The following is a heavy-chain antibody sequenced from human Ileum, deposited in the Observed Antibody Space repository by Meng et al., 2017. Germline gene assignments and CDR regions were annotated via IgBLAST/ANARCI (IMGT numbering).Heavy chain of an antibody. CDR2: IRQDGSYT. V-gene: IGHV3-7*01. Sequence: GESLKISCAVSGFTFSNNWMAWVRHAPGKGLEWVGHIRQDGSYTYYVDSVRGRFTISRDTAKHSLYLQMNSLRVEDTAVYYCARDGFGWNSLDHWGQGTLVTVSS. CDR1: GFTFSNNW. CDR3: ARDGFGWNSLDH. D-gene: IGHD1/OR15-1a*01. J-gene: IGHJ5*02.